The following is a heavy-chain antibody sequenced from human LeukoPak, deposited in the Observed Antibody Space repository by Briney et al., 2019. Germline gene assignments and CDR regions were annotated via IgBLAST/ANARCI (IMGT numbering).Heavy chain of an antibody. CDR1: GFTFSSYS. CDR3: VTRLA. J-gene: IGHJ5*02. CDR2: IYSGGST. Sequence: GGSLRLSCAASGFTFSSYSMNWVRQAPGKGLDWVSMIYSGGSTNYADSVKGRFTISRDSSKNTLYLQMNSLRAEDTAVYYCVTRLAWGQGTLVTVSS. D-gene: IGHD3-16*01. V-gene: IGHV3-53*01.